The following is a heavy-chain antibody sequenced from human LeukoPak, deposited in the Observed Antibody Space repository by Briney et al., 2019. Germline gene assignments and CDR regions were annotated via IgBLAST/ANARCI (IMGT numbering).Heavy chain of an antibody. Sequence: SVKVSCKASGFTFTSSAMQWVRQARGQRLEWIGWIVVGSGNTNYAQKFQERVTITRDMSTSTAYMELSILRSEDTAVYYCAAGPYYDSSGYYYQTRYYYYMDVWGKGTTVTVSS. J-gene: IGHJ6*03. D-gene: IGHD3-22*01. CDR2: IVVGSGNT. V-gene: IGHV1-58*02. CDR1: GFTFTSSA. CDR3: AAGPYYDSSGYYYQTRYYYYMDV.